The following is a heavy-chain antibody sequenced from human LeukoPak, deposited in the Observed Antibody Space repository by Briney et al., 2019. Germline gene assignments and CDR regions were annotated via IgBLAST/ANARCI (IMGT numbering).Heavy chain of an antibody. J-gene: IGHJ4*02. CDR3: ARETRVRWTDY. CDR2: ISSSGTTI. CDR1: GFTFSDYY. D-gene: IGHD5-24*01. V-gene: IGHV3-11*04. Sequence: GGSLRLSCAASGFTFSDYYMSWIRQAPGKGLEWLSYISSSGTTIYYADSVKGRFTISRDNAKNSLYLQMNSLRAEDTAVYYCARETRVRWTDYWGQGTLVTVSS.